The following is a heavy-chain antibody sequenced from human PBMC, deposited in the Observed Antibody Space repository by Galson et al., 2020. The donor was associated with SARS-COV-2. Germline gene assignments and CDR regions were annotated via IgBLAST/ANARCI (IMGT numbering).Heavy chain of an antibody. CDR3: AREGYCSGGSCLDY. Sequence: SETLSLTCTVPDGSFSSGSYSWSWIRQPAGQGLEWIGRIYTSGSTNYNPSLKSRVTISVDTSKNQFSLKLSSVTAADTAVYSCAREGYCSGGSCLDYWGQGTLVTVSS. D-gene: IGHD2-15*01. J-gene: IGHJ4*02. CDR1: DGSFSSGSYS. V-gene: IGHV4-61*02. CDR2: IYTSGST.